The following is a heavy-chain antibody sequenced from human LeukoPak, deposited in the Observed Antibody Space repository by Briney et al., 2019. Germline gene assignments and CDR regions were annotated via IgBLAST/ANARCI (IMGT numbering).Heavy chain of an antibody. Sequence: SGPTLVKPTQTLTLTCTFSGFSLSTSGVGVGWIRQPPGKALECLALIYWDDYKRYSPSLKSTPTITKHTSKNPVVLTMTNIDPVDTATYYCAHSGYDYVWGSYHSRDTFDYWGQGTLVTVS. J-gene: IGHJ4*02. CDR1: GFSLSTSGVG. V-gene: IGHV2-5*02. CDR2: IYWDDYK. CDR3: AHSGYDYVWGSYHSRDTFDY. D-gene: IGHD3-16*02.